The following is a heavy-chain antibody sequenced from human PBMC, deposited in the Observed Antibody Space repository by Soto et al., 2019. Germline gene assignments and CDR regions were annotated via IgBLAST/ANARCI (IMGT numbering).Heavy chain of an antibody. CDR1: GFTFSSYG. D-gene: IGHD5-12*01. J-gene: IGHJ4*02. CDR2: ISYDGSNK. V-gene: IGHV3-30*18. Sequence: GGSLRLSCAASGFTFSSYGMHWVRQAPGKGLEWVAVISYDGSNKYYADSVKGRFTISRDNSKNTLYLQMNSLRAEDTAVYYCAKEDSGYDHYFDYWGQGTLVTVSS. CDR3: AKEDSGYDHYFDY.